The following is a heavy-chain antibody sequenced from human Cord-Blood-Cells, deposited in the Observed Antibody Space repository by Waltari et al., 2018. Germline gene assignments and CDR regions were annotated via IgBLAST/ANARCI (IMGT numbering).Heavy chain of an antibody. J-gene: IGHJ4*02. CDR1: GGTFSSYA. CDR3: ARDRRRYSSGLYFDY. CDR2: IIPIFGTA. Sequence: QVQLVQSGAEVKKPGSSVKVSCKASGGTFSSYAISWVRQAPGQGLEWMGGIIPIFGTANYSQKFQGRVTITADESKRTAYMELSSLRSEDTAVYYCARDRRRYSSGLYFDYWGQGTLVTVSS. D-gene: IGHD5-18*01. V-gene: IGHV1-69*01.